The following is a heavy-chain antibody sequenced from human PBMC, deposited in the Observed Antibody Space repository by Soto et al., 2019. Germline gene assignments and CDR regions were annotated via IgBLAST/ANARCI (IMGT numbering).Heavy chain of an antibody. CDR1: GFTFSSYA. Sequence: GGSLRLSCAASGFTFSSYAMSWVRQAPGKGLEWVSAISGSGGSTYYADSVKGRFTISRDNSKNTLYLQMNSLRAEDTAVYYCAKVRLTTVTTADAFDIWGQGTMVTVSS. V-gene: IGHV3-23*01. CDR2: ISGSGGST. D-gene: IGHD4-17*01. J-gene: IGHJ3*02. CDR3: AKVRLTTVTTADAFDI.